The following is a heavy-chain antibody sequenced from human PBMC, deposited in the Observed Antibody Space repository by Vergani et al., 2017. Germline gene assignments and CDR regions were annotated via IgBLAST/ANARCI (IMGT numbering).Heavy chain of an antibody. CDR3: ANLGDCSGGGCFF. CDR2: ISGSGGST. J-gene: IGHJ6*02. Sequence: VQLVESGGGVVQPGRSLRLSCAASGFTFSSYGMHWVRQAPGKGLEWVSAISGSGGSTYYADSVKGRFTISRDNSKNTLYLQMNSLRAEETAVYYCANLGDCSGGGCFFWGQGTTVTVSS. V-gene: IGHV3-23*04. CDR1: GFTFSSYG. D-gene: IGHD2-15*01.